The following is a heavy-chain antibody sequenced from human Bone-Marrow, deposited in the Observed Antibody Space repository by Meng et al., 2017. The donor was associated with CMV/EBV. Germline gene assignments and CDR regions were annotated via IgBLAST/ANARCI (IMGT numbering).Heavy chain of an antibody. V-gene: IGHV3-33*01. CDR2: IWYDGSNK. CDR1: GFTFSSYG. D-gene: IGHD1-26*01. Sequence: CAASGFTFSSYGMHWVRQAGKGLEWVAVIWYDGSNKYYADSVRGRFTISRDNSKNTLHLQMNSLRAEDTAVYFCVREGSGNGGFDYWGQGALVTVSS. J-gene: IGHJ4*02. CDR3: VREGSGNGGFDY.